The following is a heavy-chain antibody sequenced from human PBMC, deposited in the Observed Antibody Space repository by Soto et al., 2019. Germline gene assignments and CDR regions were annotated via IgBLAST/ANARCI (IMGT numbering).Heavy chain of an antibody. V-gene: IGHV3-23*01. CDR1: GFTFSRYA. J-gene: IGHJ5*02. Sequence: SLRLSFPASGFTFSRYAMSWVRQSPWKGLEWVSAISGSGGSTYYAYSVKGRFTISRDNSKNTLYLQMNSRRAEDTAVYYCAKGGRSFSPGWFDPWGQGTLVTVSS. CDR2: ISGSGGST. CDR3: AKGGRSFSPGWFDP.